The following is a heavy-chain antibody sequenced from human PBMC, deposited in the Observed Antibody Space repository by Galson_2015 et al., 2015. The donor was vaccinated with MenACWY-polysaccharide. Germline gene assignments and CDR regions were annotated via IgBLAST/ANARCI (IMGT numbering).Heavy chain of an antibody. CDR3: TRDRPIDY. CDR2: IRCKASGETT. Sequence: SLRLSCAASGFTFGDYAMAWFRLAPGKGLEWVGFIRCKASGETTGYAASVKGRFTISRDDSKSTAYLQMNRLQAEDTAIYYCTRDRPIDYWGQGTLVTVSS. CDR1: GFTFGDYA. V-gene: IGHV3-49*03. J-gene: IGHJ4*02.